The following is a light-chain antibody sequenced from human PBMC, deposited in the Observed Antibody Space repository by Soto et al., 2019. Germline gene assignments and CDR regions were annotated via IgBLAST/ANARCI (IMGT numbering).Light chain of an antibody. CDR3: ESYDSSLSGYV. CDR1: SSNIGAGYD. Sequence: QSVLTQTPSVSGAPGQKITMSCTGSSSNIGAGYDVHWYQQLPGAAPKLLIYDDNNRPSGIPDRFSASKSGTSASLAITGLQGDDEANYYCESYDSSLSGYVFGTGTKLTVL. J-gene: IGLJ1*01. CDR2: DDN. V-gene: IGLV1-40*01.